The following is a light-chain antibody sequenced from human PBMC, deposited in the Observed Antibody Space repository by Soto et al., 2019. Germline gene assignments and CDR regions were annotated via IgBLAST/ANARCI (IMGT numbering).Light chain of an antibody. V-gene: IGKV1-6*01. CDR1: QDIRND. CDR2: AAS. CDR3: LQDFNYPWT. J-gene: IGKJ1*01. Sequence: AIQMTQSPSSLSASVGDRVTITCRASQDIRNDLGWYQQKPGKTPKLLIFAASSLQSGVPSRFSGSGSGTDFTLTISSLQPEDFAPYYCLQDFNYPWTFGQGTKVEIE.